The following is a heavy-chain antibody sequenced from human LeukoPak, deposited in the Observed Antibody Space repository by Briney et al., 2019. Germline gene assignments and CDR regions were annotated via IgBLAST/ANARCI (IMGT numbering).Heavy chain of an antibody. D-gene: IGHD1-1*01. J-gene: IGHJ4*02. CDR2: ISAYNGNT. CDR1: GYTFTSYG. V-gene: IGHV1-18*01. Sequence: GASVKVSCKASGYTFTSYGISWVRQAPGQGLEWMGWISAYNGNTNYAQKLQGRVTMTTDTSTGTAYMELRSLRSDDTAVYYCAREPNWNDEKTFDYWGQGTLVTVSS. CDR3: AREPNWNDEKTFDY.